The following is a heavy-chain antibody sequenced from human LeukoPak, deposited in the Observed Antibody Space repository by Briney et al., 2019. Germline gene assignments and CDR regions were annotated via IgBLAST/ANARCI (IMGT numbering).Heavy chain of an antibody. CDR3: ARGSGIDY. CDR1: GGSISSSSYY. Sequence: SETLSLTCTVSGGSISSSSYYWGWIRQPPGKGLEWIGEINHSGSTNYNPSLKSRVTISVDTSKNQFSLKLSSVTAADTAIYYCARGSGIDYWGQGTLVTVSS. V-gene: IGHV4-39*07. CDR2: INHSGST. J-gene: IGHJ4*02. D-gene: IGHD3-10*01.